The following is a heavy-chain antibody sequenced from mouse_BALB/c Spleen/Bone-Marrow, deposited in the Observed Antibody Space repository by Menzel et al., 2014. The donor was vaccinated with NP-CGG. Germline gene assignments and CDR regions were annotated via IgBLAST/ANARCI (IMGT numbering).Heavy chain of an antibody. J-gene: IGHJ4*01. CDR2: INPSNGGT. V-gene: IGHV1S81*02. Sequence: ESGAELVKPGASVTLSCKASGYTFTSYYMYWVKQRPGQGLEWFGEINPSNGGTNFNEKFKNKATLTVDKSSSTAYMQLSSLTSEDSAVYYCSRGRRDALDYWGQGTSVTVSS. CDR3: SRGRRDALDY. CDR1: GYTFTSYY.